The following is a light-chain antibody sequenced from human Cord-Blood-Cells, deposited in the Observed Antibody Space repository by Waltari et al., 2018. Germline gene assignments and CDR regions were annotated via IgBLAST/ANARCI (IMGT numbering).Light chain of an antibody. CDR3: NSRDSSGNRWV. J-gene: IGLJ3*02. Sequence: SSELTQAPAVSVALGQTVRITVQGDSLRSYYASCYQQKPGQATVLVIYGKNNRPSGIPYRFSGSSSGNTASLTITGAQAEDEADYYCNSRDSSGNRWVFGGGTKLTVL. V-gene: IGLV3-19*01. CDR2: GKN. CDR1: SLRSYY.